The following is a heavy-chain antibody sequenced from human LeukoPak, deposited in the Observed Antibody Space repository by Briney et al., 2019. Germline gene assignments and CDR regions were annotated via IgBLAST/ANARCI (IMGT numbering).Heavy chain of an antibody. J-gene: IGHJ6*02. D-gene: IGHD6-13*01. V-gene: IGHV3-23*01. CDR3: AKVHPAAGHYYGMDV. CDR2: IIDSGGLT. Sequence: PGGSLRLSCATSGFTFRSYAMSWVRQAPGKGLEWVSGIIDSGGLTYYADSVKGRFTISRDNFKNTLYLEMNSLRAEDTAVYYCAKVHPAAGHYYGMDVWGQGTTVTASS. CDR1: GFTFRSYA.